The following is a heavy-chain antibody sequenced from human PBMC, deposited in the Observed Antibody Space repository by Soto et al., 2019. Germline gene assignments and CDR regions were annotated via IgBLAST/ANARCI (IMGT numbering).Heavy chain of an antibody. CDR3: ARAAAAGTPRGVWFDY. J-gene: IGHJ4*02. Sequence: QVQLVESGGGLIKPGGSLRLSCAASGFTFSDYYMSWIRQAPGKGLEWVSYISSSGSTIYYADSVKGRFTISRDTAKNSLYLQMNSLRAEDTAVYYCARAAAAGTPRGVWFDYWGQGTLVTVSS. CDR2: ISSSGSTI. CDR1: GFTFSDYY. D-gene: IGHD6-13*01. V-gene: IGHV3-11*01.